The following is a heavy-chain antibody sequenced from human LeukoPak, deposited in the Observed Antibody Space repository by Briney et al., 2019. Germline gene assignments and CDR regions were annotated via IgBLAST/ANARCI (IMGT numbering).Heavy chain of an antibody. Sequence: PGGSLRLSCAVSGFTLSNFWMAWVRQAPGKGLEWVSYISSSSGTMYYADSVKGRFTISRDNAKNSLYLQMNSLRAEDTAVYYCASLGGYVDTAMGANYYYYYGMDVWGQGTTVTVSS. CDR2: ISSSSGTM. J-gene: IGHJ6*02. CDR1: GFTLSNFW. D-gene: IGHD5-18*01. V-gene: IGHV3-48*04. CDR3: ASLGGYVDTAMGANYYYYYGMDV.